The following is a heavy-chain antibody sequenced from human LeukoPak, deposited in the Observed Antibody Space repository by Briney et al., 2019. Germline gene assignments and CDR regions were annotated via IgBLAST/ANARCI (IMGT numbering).Heavy chain of an antibody. J-gene: IGHJ6*03. D-gene: IGHD3-10*01. V-gene: IGHV4-59*01. CDR3: ARDSATMVRGVNYYYYMDV. CDR2: IYYSGST. CDR1: GGSISSYY. Sequence: PSETLSLTCTVSGGSISSYYWSWIRQPPGKGLEWIGYIYYSGSTNYDPSLKSRVTISVDTSKNQFSLKLSSVTAADTAVYYCARDSATMVRGVNYYYYMDVWGKGTTVTVSS.